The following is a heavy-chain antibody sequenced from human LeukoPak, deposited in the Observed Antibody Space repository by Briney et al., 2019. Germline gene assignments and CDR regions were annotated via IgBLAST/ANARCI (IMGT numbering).Heavy chain of an antibody. CDR3: AREGTPGTYDY. Sequence: GGSLRLSCAASGFIFSSYSMHWVRQAPGKGLESVSAISPNGDTTYYANSVKGRFSISRDNSKDTLYLQMGSLRAEDMAVYYCAREGTPGTYDYWGQGTLVTVSS. J-gene: IGHJ4*02. D-gene: IGHD1-1*01. CDR2: ISPNGDTT. CDR1: GFIFSSYS. V-gene: IGHV3-64*01.